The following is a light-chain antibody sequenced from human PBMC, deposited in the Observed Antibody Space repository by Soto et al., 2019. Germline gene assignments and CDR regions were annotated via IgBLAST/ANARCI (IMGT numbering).Light chain of an antibody. CDR1: SSDIGGYNY. Sequence: QSVLTQPASVSGSPVQSITISCTGTSSDIGGYNYVSWYQQHPGKVPKLIIFEVTTRPSGVSNRFSGSKSGNTASLTISGLQADDEADYYCSSFTSTTTLYVFGTGTKVTV. V-gene: IGLV2-14*01. CDR3: SSFTSTTTLYV. J-gene: IGLJ1*01. CDR2: EVT.